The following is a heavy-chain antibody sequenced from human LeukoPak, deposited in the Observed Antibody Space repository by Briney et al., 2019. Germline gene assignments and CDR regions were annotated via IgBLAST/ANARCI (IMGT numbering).Heavy chain of an antibody. D-gene: IGHD4-17*01. V-gene: IGHV3-30*02. CDR3: AKDHYGDYEEGLFDY. Sequence: GSLRLSCAASGFTFSSYGMHWVRQAPGKGLEWVAFIRYDGSNKYYADSVKGRFTISRDNSKNTLYLQMNSLRAEDTAVYYCAKDHYGDYEEGLFDYWGQGTLVTVSS. J-gene: IGHJ4*02. CDR1: GFTFSSYG. CDR2: IRYDGSNK.